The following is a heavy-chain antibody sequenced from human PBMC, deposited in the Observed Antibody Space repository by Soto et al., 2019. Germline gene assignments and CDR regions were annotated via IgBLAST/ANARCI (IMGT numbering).Heavy chain of an antibody. D-gene: IGHD6-19*01. CDR3: AREVRTSGWFRRLDS. J-gene: IGHJ4*02. V-gene: IGHV3-11*01. CDR1: GFTFNDYY. CDR2: ISGGGSTT. Sequence: GGSLRLSCAVSGFTFNDYYMSWIRQAPGKGLEWISYISGGGSTTYHADSVRGRFTISRDNAKNSLFLQMNSLRAEDTAVYYCAREVRTSGWFRRLDSWGQGILVTVSS.